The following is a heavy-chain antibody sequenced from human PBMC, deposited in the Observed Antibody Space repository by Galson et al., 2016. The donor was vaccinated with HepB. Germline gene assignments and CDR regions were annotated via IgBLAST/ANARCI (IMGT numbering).Heavy chain of an antibody. CDR3: ARAKGVDTEMVTFAS. CDR1: GFTFDSFDSYP. CDR2: INGRGDKT. Sequence: SLRLSCAASGFTFDSFDSYPMNWVRQAPGKGLEWVSTINGRGDKTYYADSVKGRFTISRDNSKNMVFLQMKDLRDDDMATYFCARAKGVDTEMVTFASWGQGTLVIVSS. V-gene: IGHV3-23*01. J-gene: IGHJ4*02. D-gene: IGHD5-18*01.